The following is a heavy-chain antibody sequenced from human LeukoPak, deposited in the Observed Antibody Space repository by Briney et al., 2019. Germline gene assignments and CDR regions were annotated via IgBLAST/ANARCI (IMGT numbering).Heavy chain of an antibody. CDR1: GGSISRSTYY. Sequence: AETLSLTCTVSGGSISRSTYYWGWIRQPPGKGLEWIGSLYYSGSTYYKSSLKSRVTLSVDTSKNQFSLKLSSVPAAETAMYYCERVVYEKNGYFVSLAGYFDLWGRGTLVTVSS. V-gene: IGHV4-39*07. D-gene: IGHD3-22*01. J-gene: IGHJ2*01. CDR2: LYYSGST. CDR3: ERVVYEKNGYFVSLAGYFDL.